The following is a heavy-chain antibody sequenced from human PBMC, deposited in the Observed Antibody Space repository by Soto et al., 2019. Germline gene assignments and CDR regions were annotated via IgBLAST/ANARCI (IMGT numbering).Heavy chain of an antibody. J-gene: IGHJ4*02. CDR1: GGSISSSSYY. V-gene: IGHV4-39*01. CDR3: AGLSGSVAVFDY. CDR2: IYYSGST. Sequence: SETLSLTCTVSGGSISSSSYYWGWIRQPPGKGLEWIGSIYYSGSTYYNPSLKSRVTISVDTSKNQFSLKLSSVTAADTAVYYCAGLSGSVAVFDYWGKGTLVTVSS. D-gene: IGHD3-22*01.